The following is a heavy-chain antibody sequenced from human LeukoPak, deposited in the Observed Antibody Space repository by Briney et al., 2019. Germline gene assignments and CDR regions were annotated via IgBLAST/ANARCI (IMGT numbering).Heavy chain of an antibody. CDR2: IYHSGST. J-gene: IGHJ4*02. D-gene: IGHD1-1*01. CDR1: GYLISSGYY. Sequence: SETLSLTCAVSGYLISSGYYWDWIRQPPGKGLDWIGSIYHSGSTYYNPSLKSRVTISVDTSKNQFSLRLSSVTAADTAVYYCARDIERGTLDYWGQGTLVTVSS. V-gene: IGHV4-38-2*02. CDR3: ARDIERGTLDY.